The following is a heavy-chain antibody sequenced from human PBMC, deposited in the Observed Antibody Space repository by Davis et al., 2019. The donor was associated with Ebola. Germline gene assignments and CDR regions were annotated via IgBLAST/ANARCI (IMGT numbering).Heavy chain of an antibody. CDR2: FGGKANNYAT. CDR3: ATTIGYFDAFDV. D-gene: IGHD5-18*01. V-gene: IGHV3-73*01. CDR1: GYSFTSYW. Sequence: GESLKISCKGSGYSFTSYWIAWVRQASGKGLEWIGRFGGKANNYATAYAASVKGRFTISRDDLKNTAYLQMSSLTNEDTAVYYCATTIGYFDAFDVWGQGTMVTVSS. J-gene: IGHJ3*01.